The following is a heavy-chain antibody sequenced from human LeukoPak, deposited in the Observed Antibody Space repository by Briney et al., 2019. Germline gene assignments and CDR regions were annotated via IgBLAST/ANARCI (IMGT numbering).Heavy chain of an antibody. CDR1: GDSISSFY. CDR3: ARALPPLFYYFDY. V-gene: IGHV4-4*07. D-gene: IGHD3-3*01. Sequence: SETLSLTCTVSGDSISSFYWSWIRQPAGKGLEWVGRIYSSGSTYYNPSLQSRVTMSVDTSKNQFSLKLNSVTAADTAVYYRARALPPLFYYFDYWGQGTLVTVSS. CDR2: IYSSGST. J-gene: IGHJ4*02.